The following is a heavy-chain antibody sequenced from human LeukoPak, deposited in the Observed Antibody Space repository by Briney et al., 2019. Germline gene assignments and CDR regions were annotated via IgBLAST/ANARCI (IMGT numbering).Heavy chain of an antibody. CDR2: ISAYNGNT. V-gene: IGHV1-18*01. J-gene: IGHJ3*02. Sequence: ASVKVSCKASGYTFTSYGISWVRQAPGQGLEWMGWISAYNGNTNYAQKLQGRVTMTTDTSTSTASMELRSLRSDDTAVYYCARGLQETLAWLKAFSAFDIWGQGTMVTVPS. CDR1: GYTFTSYG. CDR3: ARGLQETLAWLKAFSAFDI. D-gene: IGHD5-24*01.